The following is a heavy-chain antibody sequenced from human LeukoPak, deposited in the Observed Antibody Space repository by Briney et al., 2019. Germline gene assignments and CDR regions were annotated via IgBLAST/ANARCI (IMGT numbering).Heavy chain of an antibody. CDR3: TTATTVSQDYFDY. CDR1: RFTFSNAW. V-gene: IGHV3-15*01. D-gene: IGHD4-17*01. Sequence: GGSLRLSCAASRFTFSNAWMSWVRQAPGKGLEWVGRIKSKTDGGTTDYAAPVKGRFTISRDDSKNTLYLQMNSLKTEDTAVYYCTTATTVSQDYFDYWGQGTLVTVSS. J-gene: IGHJ4*02. CDR2: IKSKTDGGTT.